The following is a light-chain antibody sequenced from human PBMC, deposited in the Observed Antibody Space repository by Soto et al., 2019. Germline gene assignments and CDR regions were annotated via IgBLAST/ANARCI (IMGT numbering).Light chain of an antibody. CDR1: SSDVGGYNY. V-gene: IGLV2-14*01. CDR3: SSYTSSSTLL. Sequence: QSALTQPASVSGSPGQSITISCTGTSSDVGGYNYVSWYQQHPGKAPKLTIYDVSNRPSGVSNRFSGSKSGNTASLTISGLQAEDEADYYCSSYTSSSTLLFGTGTKLTVL. J-gene: IGLJ1*01. CDR2: DVS.